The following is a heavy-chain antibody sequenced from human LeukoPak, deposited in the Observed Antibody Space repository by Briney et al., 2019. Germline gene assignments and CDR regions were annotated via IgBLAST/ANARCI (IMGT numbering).Heavy chain of an antibody. CDR3: ARGESYYYMDV. Sequence: ASVKVSCKASGYTFASYYMHWVRQAPGQGLEWMGIINPSGGSTSYAHKFQGRVTMTRDMSTSTVYMELSSLRSEDTAVYYCARGESYYYMDVWGKGTTVTVSS. CDR2: INPSGGST. V-gene: IGHV1-46*01. CDR1: GYTFASYY. J-gene: IGHJ6*03.